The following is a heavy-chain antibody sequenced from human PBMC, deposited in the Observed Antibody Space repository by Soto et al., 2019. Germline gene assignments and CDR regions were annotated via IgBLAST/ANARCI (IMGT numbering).Heavy chain of an antibody. V-gene: IGHV1-18*01. CDR2: ISAYNGNT. CDR1: GYTFTSYG. J-gene: IGHJ4*02. D-gene: IGHD2-15*01. Sequence: QVQLVQSGAEVKKPGASVKVSCKASGYTFTSYGISWVRQAPGQGLKWMGWISAYNGNTNYAQKLQGRVTMTTDTSTSTAYMELRSLRSDDTAVYYCARDGGEDIVVVVAATPLDYWGQGTLVTVSS. CDR3: ARDGGEDIVVVVAATPLDY.